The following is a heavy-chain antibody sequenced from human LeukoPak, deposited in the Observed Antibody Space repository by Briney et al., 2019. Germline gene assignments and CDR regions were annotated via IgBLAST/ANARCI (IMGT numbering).Heavy chain of an antibody. D-gene: IGHD6-25*01. J-gene: IGHJ3*02. CDR1: GFTFSSDA. CDR3: AKDGAAWYPGAFDI. Sequence: GGSLRLSCAASGFTFSSDAMSWVRLAPGKGLECVSAISDSGGGTYYADSVKGRFTISRDNSNNTLYLQINSLRAEDTAVYYCAKDGAAWYPGAFDIWGQGTMVSVSS. CDR2: ISDSGGGT. V-gene: IGHV3-23*01.